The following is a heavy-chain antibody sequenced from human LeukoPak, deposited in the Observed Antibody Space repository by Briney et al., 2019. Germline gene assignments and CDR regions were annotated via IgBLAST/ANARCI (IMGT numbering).Heavy chain of an antibody. J-gene: IGHJ4*02. CDR2: ISAYNGNT. CDR3: ARGGITMVRGVIWSVYFDY. Sequence: ASVKVSCKASGYTFTSYGISWVRQAPGQGLEWMGWISAYNGNTNYAQKLQGRVTMTTGTSTSTAYMELRSLRSDDTAVYYCARGGITMVRGVIWSVYFDYWGQGTLVTVSS. CDR1: GYTFTSYG. V-gene: IGHV1-18*01. D-gene: IGHD3-10*01.